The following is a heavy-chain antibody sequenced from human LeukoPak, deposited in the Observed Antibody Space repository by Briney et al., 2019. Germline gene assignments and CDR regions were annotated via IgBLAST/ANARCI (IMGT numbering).Heavy chain of an antibody. J-gene: IGHJ4*02. V-gene: IGHV4-30-4*01. CDR1: GGSISSGDYY. CDR3: ARAALPYSTAEGAFDY. CDR2: IYYSGST. D-gene: IGHD6-13*01. Sequence: SETLSLTCTVSGGSISSGDYYWSWIRQPPGKGLEWIGYIYYSGSTYYNPSLKSRVTISVDTSKNQFSLKLSSVTAADTAVYYCARAALPYSTAEGAFDYWGQGTLVTVSS.